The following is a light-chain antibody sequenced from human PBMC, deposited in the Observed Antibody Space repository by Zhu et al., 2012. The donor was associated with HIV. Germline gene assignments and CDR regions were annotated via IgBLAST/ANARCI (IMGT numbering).Light chain of an antibody. Sequence: LLIFGASTRASGIPDRFSGGGSGTDFTLTISRLEPEDCAVYFCQQYGSAPHTFSQGTKVEIK. CDR2: GAS. V-gene: IGKV3-20*01. J-gene: IGKJ1*01. CDR3: QQYGSAPHT.